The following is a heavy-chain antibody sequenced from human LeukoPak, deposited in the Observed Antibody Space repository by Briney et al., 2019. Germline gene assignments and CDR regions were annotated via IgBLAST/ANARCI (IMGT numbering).Heavy chain of an antibody. D-gene: IGHD3-22*01. CDR3: ARSQGYYYDSSGEKNVLDGQYYFDY. CDR2: IYHSGST. V-gene: IGHV4-30-2*01. J-gene: IGHJ4*02. Sequence: SQTLSLTCAVSGGSISSGGYSWSWIRQPPGKGLEWIGYIYHSGSTYYNPSLKSRVTISVDRSKNQFSLKLSSVTAADTAVYYCARSQGYYYDSSGEKNVLDGQYYFDYWGQGTLVTVSS. CDR1: GGSISSGGYS.